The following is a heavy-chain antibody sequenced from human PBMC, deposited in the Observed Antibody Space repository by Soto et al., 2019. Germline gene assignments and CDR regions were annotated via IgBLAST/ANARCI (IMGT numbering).Heavy chain of an antibody. J-gene: IGHJ3*02. Sequence: AGSLRLSCAASGFTFCIYVVNWFRQAPGKGLEWVSTISYSADKTFYADSVKGRFTISRDNSRDTLFLQMNSLRADDAAVYYCARRARTATTNWGAFDIWGQGTMVTVSS. V-gene: IGHV3-23*01. D-gene: IGHD1-7*01. CDR1: GFTFCIYV. CDR3: ARRARTATTNWGAFDI. CDR2: ISYSADKT.